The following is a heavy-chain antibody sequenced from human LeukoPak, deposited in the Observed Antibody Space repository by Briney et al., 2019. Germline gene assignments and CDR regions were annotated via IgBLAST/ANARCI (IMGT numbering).Heavy chain of an antibody. CDR3: ATKSDYRGGY. CDR2: IRYDGTNK. D-gene: IGHD4-11*01. V-gene: IGHV3-30*02. J-gene: IGHJ4*02. CDR1: GFTFSTYG. Sequence: GGSLRLSCPASGFTFSTYGTHWVRQAPAKGLEWVAFIRYDGTNKHYADSVQGRFTISRDNSKNTLYLQMNSLRAEDTAVYYCATKSDYRGGYWGQGTLVTVSS.